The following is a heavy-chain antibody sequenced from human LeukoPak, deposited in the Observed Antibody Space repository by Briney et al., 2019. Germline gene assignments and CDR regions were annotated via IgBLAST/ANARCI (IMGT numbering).Heavy chain of an antibody. V-gene: IGHV3-7*01. CDR3: ARGVAENNFDY. D-gene: IGHD3-3*01. CDR1: GFTFSSYW. Sequence: PGGSLRLSCAASGFTFSSYWTSWVRQAPGKGLEWVANIKQDGSEKYYVDSVKGRFTISRDNAKNSLYLQMNSLRAEDTAVYYCARGVAENNFDYWGQGTLVTVSS. CDR2: IKQDGSEK. J-gene: IGHJ4*02.